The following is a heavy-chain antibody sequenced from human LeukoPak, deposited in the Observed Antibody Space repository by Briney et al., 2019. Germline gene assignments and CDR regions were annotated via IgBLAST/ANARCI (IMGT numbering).Heavy chain of an antibody. CDR1: GGTFSSYA. Sequence: SVKVYCKDSGGTFSSYAISWVRQAPGQGLEWMGRIIPIFGTANYAQKFQGRVTITTDESTSTAYMELSSLRSEDTAVYYCARDNRITMIGLDYWGQGTLVTVSS. CDR2: IIPIFGTA. V-gene: IGHV1-69*05. J-gene: IGHJ4*02. CDR3: ARDNRITMIGLDY. D-gene: IGHD3-22*01.